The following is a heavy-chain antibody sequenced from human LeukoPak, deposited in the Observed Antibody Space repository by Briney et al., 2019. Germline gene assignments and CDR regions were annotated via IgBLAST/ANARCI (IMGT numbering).Heavy chain of an antibody. Sequence: GGSLRLSCAASGFTFSSYSMNWVRQAPGKGLGWVSPISSSSSYIYYADSVKGRFTISRDNAKNSLYLQMNSLRAEDTAVYYCARELRFLEWLLFDPWGQGTLVTVSS. CDR2: ISSSSSYI. CDR3: ARELRFLEWLLFDP. J-gene: IGHJ5*02. CDR1: GFTFSSYS. V-gene: IGHV3-21*01. D-gene: IGHD3-3*01.